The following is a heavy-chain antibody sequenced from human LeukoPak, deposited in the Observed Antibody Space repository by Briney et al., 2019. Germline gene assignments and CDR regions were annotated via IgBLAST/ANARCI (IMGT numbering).Heavy chain of an antibody. J-gene: IGHJ6*02. CDR1: GGSFSGYY. Sequence: SETPSLTCAVYGGSFSGYYWSWIRQPPGKGLEWIGEINHSGSTNYNPSLKSRVTISVDTSKNQFSLKLSSVTAADTAVYYCARGVGSGLVRYYYYGMDVWGQGTTVTVSS. V-gene: IGHV4-34*01. CDR2: INHSGST. D-gene: IGHD6-19*01. CDR3: ARGVGSGLVRYYYYGMDV.